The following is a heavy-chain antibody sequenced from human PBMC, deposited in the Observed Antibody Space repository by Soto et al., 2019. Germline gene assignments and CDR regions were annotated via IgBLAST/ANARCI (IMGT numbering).Heavy chain of an antibody. CDR2: INPNSGGT. V-gene: IGHV1-2*02. CDR1: GYTFTGYD. Sequence: SVKVSCQASGYTFTGYDMHWGRQAPVQGLEWMGWINPNSGGTNYAQKFQGRVTMTRDTSISTAYMELSRLRSDDTAVYYCAVIAAGIAFDYWGQGTLVTVSS. D-gene: IGHD6-13*01. J-gene: IGHJ4*02. CDR3: AVIAAGIAFDY.